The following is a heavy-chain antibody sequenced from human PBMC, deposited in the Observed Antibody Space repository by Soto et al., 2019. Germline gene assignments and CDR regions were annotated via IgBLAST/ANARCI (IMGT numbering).Heavy chain of an antibody. CDR2: INHSGST. J-gene: IGHJ4*02. CDR1: GGSFSGYY. Sequence: QVQLQQWGAGLLKPSETLSLTCAVYGGSFSGYYWSWIRQPPGKGLEWIGEINHSGSTNYNPSLKGRVTISLATSKNQFSLKRSSVTAADAAVYYCAKPAIAAAVSAFDYWGQGTLVTVSS. D-gene: IGHD6-13*01. V-gene: IGHV4-34*01. CDR3: AKPAIAAAVSAFDY.